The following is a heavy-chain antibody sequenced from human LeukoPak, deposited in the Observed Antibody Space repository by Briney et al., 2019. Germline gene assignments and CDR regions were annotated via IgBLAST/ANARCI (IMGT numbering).Heavy chain of an antibody. CDR2: ISSSSSYI. D-gene: IGHD4-17*01. CDR3: ARDGAVTNGHYFDY. CDR1: GFTFSTYS. V-gene: IGHV3-21*01. J-gene: IGHJ4*02. Sequence: GGSLRLSCAASGFTFSTYSMNWVRQAPGKGLEWVSSISSSSSYIYYGDSVKGRFTISRDNAKNSLYLQMNSLRAEDTAVYYCARDGAVTNGHYFDYWGQGTLVTVSS.